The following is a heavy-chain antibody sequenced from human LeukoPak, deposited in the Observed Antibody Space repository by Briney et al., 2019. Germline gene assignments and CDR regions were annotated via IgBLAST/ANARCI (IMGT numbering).Heavy chain of an antibody. Sequence: ASVKVSCKAAGHSFVSYYTHWVRQAPGQGLEWMAIINPSGGGTTYAQKFQGRVTVTMDTSTRTVYMDLSSLRSDDTAVYYCARGDRLPGYSAPVGDYWGQGTLVTVSS. V-gene: IGHV1-46*01. CDR3: ARGDRLPGYSAPVGDY. CDR2: INPSGGGT. D-gene: IGHD3-9*01. J-gene: IGHJ4*02. CDR1: GHSFVSYY.